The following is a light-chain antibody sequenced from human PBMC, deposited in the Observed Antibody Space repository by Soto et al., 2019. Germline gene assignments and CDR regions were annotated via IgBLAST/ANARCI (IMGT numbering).Light chain of an antibody. CDR1: QSVSNNY. Sequence: IGVTQSPVALSLSPAERATLSCSASQSVSNNYLAWYQQKPGQAPRILIYVASNRASGIPDRFSGSGSGTDFTLTISRLEADDIGVYYCLHYGRSGTFGQGTKVDIK. J-gene: IGKJ1*01. CDR3: LHYGRSGT. V-gene: IGKV3-20*01. CDR2: VAS.